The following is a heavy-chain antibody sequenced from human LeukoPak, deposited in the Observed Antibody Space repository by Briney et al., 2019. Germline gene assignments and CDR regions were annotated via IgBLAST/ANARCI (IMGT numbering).Heavy chain of an antibody. CDR3: ARRTAMATYYFDY. J-gene: IGHJ4*02. CDR1: GGSISSSSYY. CDR2: IYYSGST. V-gene: IGHV4-39*07. Sequence: SETLSLTCTVSGGSISSSSYYWGWIRQPPGKGLEWIGSIYYSGSTYYNPSLKSRVSISVDTSKNQFSLKLSSVTAADTAVYYCARRTAMATYYFDYWGQGTLVTVSS. D-gene: IGHD5-18*01.